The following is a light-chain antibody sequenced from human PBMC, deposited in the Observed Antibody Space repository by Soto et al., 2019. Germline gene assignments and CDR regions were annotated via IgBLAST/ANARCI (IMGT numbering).Light chain of an antibody. J-gene: IGKJ1*01. CDR2: GIS. Sequence: DIQMTQSPSTLSASVGERVTITCRASQSVSSWFSCYQQKPGKAPKLLIYGISSLDRGVPSRFRGRGSGTELIPPLSSPQPDDFATYYRPPSASYSSTFGQGTKVDIK. V-gene: IGKV1-5*01. CDR1: QSVSSW. CDR3: PPSASYSST.